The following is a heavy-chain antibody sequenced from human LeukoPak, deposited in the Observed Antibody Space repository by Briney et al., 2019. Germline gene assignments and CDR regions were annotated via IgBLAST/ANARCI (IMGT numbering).Heavy chain of an antibody. D-gene: IGHD6-19*01. Sequence: ASVKVSRKASGYTFTSYDINWVRQATGQGLEWMGWMNPNSGNTGYAQKFQGRVTITRNTSISTAYMGLSSLRSEDTAVYYCARAVAGTYDAFDIWGQGTMVTVSP. J-gene: IGHJ3*02. CDR1: GYTFTSYD. CDR3: ARAVAGTYDAFDI. CDR2: MNPNSGNT. V-gene: IGHV1-8*03.